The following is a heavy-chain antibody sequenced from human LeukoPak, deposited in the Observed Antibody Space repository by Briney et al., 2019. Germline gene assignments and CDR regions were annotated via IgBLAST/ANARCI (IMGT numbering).Heavy chain of an antibody. Sequence: SETLSLTCTVSGGSISSGSYYWSWIRQPAGKGLEWIGRIYTSGSTYYNPSLKSRVTISVDTSKNQFSLKLSSVTAADTAVYYCARGSYNSQPDYWGQGTLVTVSS. D-gene: IGHD5-24*01. CDR1: GGSISSGSYY. CDR2: IYTSGST. J-gene: IGHJ4*02. V-gene: IGHV4-61*02. CDR3: ARGSYNSQPDY.